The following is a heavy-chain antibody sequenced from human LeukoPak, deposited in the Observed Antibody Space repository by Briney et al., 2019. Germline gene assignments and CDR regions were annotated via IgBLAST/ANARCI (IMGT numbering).Heavy chain of an antibody. CDR1: GFTFSSFE. J-gene: IGHJ4*02. D-gene: IGHD6-19*01. CDR3: TRGAGGGWYLVNEY. V-gene: IGHV3-48*03. CDR2: ISISGSTI. Sequence: GGSLRLSCAASGFTFSSFEMNWVRQAPGKGLEWVSYISISGSTIYYADSVKGRFTISRDNAKNSLYLQMNSLKTEDTAVYYCTRGAGGGWYLVNEYWGQGTLVTVSS.